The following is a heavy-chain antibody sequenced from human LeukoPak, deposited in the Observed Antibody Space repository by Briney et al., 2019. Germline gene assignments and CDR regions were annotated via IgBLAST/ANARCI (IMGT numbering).Heavy chain of an antibody. CDR3: ARQTGSGLFTLP. Sequence: KSSETLSLTCAVYGGSFSGYYWGWIRQPPGKGLEWIGSIYYSGNTYYNASVKSRVTISIDSSKNQFSLMLSSVTAADTAVYYCARQTGSGLFTLPGGQGTLVTVSS. D-gene: IGHD3/OR15-3a*01. J-gene: IGHJ4*02. V-gene: IGHV4-39*01. CDR1: GGSFSGYY. CDR2: IYYSGNT.